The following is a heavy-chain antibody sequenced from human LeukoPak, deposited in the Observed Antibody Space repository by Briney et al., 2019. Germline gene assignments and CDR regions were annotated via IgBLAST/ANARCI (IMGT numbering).Heavy chain of an antibody. J-gene: IGHJ4*02. Sequence: SQTLSPTCAVSGGSISSGGYYWSWIRQHPGEGLEWIGYIFYNGATDYNPSLKGRVSISLDTSQNQFSLNLYSVTPADTAVYYCARLQGSRTATGDFWGQGTLVTVSA. D-gene: IGHD1-26*01. CDR3: ARLQGSRTATGDF. V-gene: IGHV4-31*11. CDR1: GGSISSGGYY. CDR2: IFYNGAT.